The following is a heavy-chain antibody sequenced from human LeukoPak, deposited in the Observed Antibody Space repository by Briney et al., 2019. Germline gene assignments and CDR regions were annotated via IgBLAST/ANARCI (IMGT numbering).Heavy chain of an antibody. Sequence: GASLRLSCAASGFTFSSYWMSWVRQAPGKGLEWVANIKQDGSEKYYVDSVKGRFTISRDNAKNSLYLQMNSLRAEDTAVYYCARGGGYYDFWSGKGFDYWGQGTLVTVSS. CDR1: GFTFSSYW. D-gene: IGHD3-3*01. V-gene: IGHV3-7*01. CDR2: IKQDGSEK. J-gene: IGHJ4*02. CDR3: ARGGGYYDFWSGKGFDY.